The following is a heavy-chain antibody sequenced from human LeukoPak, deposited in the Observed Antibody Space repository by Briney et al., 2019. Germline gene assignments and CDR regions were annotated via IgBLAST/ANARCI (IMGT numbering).Heavy chain of an antibody. J-gene: IGHJ4*02. V-gene: IGHV3-7*05. CDR3: AKDFNFVVGATFDY. CDR2: IKLDGSEE. D-gene: IGHD1-26*01. Sequence: GGSLRLSCAASGFTFSSYWMSWVRQAPGKGLEWVANIKLDGSEEYYVNSVKGRFTISRDNAKNSLYLQMNSLRAEDTAVYYCAKDFNFVVGATFDYWGQGTLVTVSS. CDR1: GFTFSSYW.